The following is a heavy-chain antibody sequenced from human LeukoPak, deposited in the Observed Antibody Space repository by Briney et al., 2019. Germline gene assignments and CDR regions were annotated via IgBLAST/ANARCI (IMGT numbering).Heavy chain of an antibody. J-gene: IGHJ4*02. CDR1: GGTFSSYA. CDR3: AREYYDSSGYYYPSGFDY. Sequence: ASVKVSCKASGGTFSSYAISWVRQAPGQGLEWMGWINPNSGGTNYAQKFQGRVTMTRDTSISTAYMELSRLRSDDTAVYYCAREYYDSSGYYYPSGFDYWGQGTLVTVSS. D-gene: IGHD3-22*01. CDR2: INPNSGGT. V-gene: IGHV1-2*02.